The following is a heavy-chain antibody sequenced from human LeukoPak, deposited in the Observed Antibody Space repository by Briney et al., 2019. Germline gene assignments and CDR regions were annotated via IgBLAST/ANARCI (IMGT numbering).Heavy chain of an antibody. Sequence: RGSLRLSCAASGFTFSSYWMHWVRQAPGKGLVWVSRINSDGSSTGYADSVKGRFTISRDNAKNTLYLQMNSLRAEDTAVYYCATDRGWRTSGYYLYYFEYWGQGTLVTYSS. CDR3: ATDRGWRTSGYYLYYFEY. V-gene: IGHV3-74*01. CDR2: INSDGSST. CDR1: GFTFSSYW. D-gene: IGHD3-3*01. J-gene: IGHJ4*02.